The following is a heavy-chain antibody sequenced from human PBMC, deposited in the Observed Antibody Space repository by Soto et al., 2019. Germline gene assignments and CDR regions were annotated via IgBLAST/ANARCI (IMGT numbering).Heavy chain of an antibody. CDR2: IYYSGST. V-gene: IGHV4-39*01. D-gene: IGHD4-17*01. Sequence: SETPSLTCTVSGGSISSSSYYWGWIRQPPGKGLEWIGSIYYSGSTYYNPSLKSRVTISVDTSKNQFSLKLSSVTAADTAVYYCARLPYYGDYYFDYWGQGTLVTVSS. CDR1: GGSISSSSYY. J-gene: IGHJ4*02. CDR3: ARLPYYGDYYFDY.